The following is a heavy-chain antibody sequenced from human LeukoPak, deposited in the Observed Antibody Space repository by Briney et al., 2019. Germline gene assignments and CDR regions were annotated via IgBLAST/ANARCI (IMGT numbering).Heavy chain of an antibody. D-gene: IGHD6-19*01. CDR1: GGSFSGYY. Sequence: SETLSLTCAVSGGSFSGYYWSWIRQPPGKGLEWIGEINHSGSTNYNPSLTSRVTISVDTSKNQFSLKLSSVTAADTAVYCCARGTGKKQGLWATWFDPWGQGTLVTVSS. CDR3: ARGTGKKQGLWATWFDP. J-gene: IGHJ5*02. V-gene: IGHV4-34*01. CDR2: INHSGST.